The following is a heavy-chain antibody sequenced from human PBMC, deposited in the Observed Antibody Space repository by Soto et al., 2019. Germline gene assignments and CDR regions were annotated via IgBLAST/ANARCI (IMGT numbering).Heavy chain of an antibody. J-gene: IGHJ4*02. CDR2: ISSSGSTI. CDR1: GFTFSSYE. CDR3: ARAAASSGWDFDY. V-gene: IGHV3-48*03. D-gene: IGHD6-19*01. Sequence: GSLRLSCAASGFTFSSYEMNWVRQAPGKGLEWVSYISSSGSTIYYADSVKGRFTISRDNAKNSLYLQMNSLRAEDTAVYYCARAAASSGWDFDYWGQGTLVTVSS.